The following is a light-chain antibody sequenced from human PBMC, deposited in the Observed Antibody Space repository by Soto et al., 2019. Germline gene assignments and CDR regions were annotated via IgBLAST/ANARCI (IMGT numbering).Light chain of an antibody. Sequence: QSVLTQPASVSGSPGQSITISCTGTNSDVGGYNYVSWYQHLPGKAPKLLIFEVSARPSGVSNRFSASKSGNTASLTISGLQAEDEADYYCSSFRSSSAAFVFGTGTKLTVL. CDR3: SSFRSSSAAFV. V-gene: IGLV2-14*01. CDR2: EVS. CDR1: NSDVGGYNY. J-gene: IGLJ1*01.